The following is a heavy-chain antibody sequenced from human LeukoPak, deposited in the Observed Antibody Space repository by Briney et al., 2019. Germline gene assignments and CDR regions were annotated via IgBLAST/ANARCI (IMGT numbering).Heavy chain of an antibody. D-gene: IGHD6-13*01. J-gene: IGHJ4*02. CDR3: ASLIAAAVYFDY. V-gene: IGHV4-39*01. CDR1: GGSISSSSCY. Sequence: SETLSLTCTVSGGSISSSSCYWGWIRQPPGKGLEWIGSIYYSGSTYYNPSLKSRVTISVDTSKNQFSLKLSSVTAADTAVYYCASLIAAAVYFDYWGQGTLVTVSS. CDR2: IYYSGST.